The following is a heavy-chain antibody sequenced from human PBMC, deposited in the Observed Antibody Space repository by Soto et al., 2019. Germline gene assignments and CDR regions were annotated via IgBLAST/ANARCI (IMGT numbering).Heavy chain of an antibody. CDR1: GGSIRSGGYY. CDR3: AGEGLQLSQSNNWFDP. CDR2: IYYSGST. Sequence: SETLSLTCTVSGGSIRSGGYYWSWIRQHPGKGLEWIGYIYYSGSTYYNPSLKSRVTISVDTSKNQFSLKLSSVTAADTAVYYCAGEGLQLSQSNNWFDPWGQGTLVTVSS. D-gene: IGHD5-18*01. V-gene: IGHV4-31*03. J-gene: IGHJ5*02.